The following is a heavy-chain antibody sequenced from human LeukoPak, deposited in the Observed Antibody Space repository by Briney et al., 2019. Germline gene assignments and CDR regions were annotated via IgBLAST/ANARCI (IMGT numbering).Heavy chain of an antibody. J-gene: IGHJ4*02. CDR3: ARGRIQYYDILTGYYQLDY. D-gene: IGHD3-9*01. CDR2: ISSSGSTI. CDR1: GFTFRSYE. Sequence: GGSLRLSCAASGFTFRSYEMNWVRQAPGKGLEWVSYISSSGSTIYYADSVKGRFTISRENAKNSLYLQMNSLRAEDTAVYYCARGRIQYYDILTGYYQLDYWGQGTLVTVSS. V-gene: IGHV3-48*03.